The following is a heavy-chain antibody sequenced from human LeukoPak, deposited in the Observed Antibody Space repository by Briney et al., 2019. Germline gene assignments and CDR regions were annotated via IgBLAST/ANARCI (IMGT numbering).Heavy chain of an antibody. J-gene: IGHJ4*02. CDR1: GFTFSTSA. Sequence: GGSLRLSCAGSGFTFSTSAMNWVRQVPGKGLEWVSSIDYDGSHIYSSASVKGRFSISRDNARDSVYLQMDSLRAEDTAVYYCARDPERYLRTGHYDYWGQGTLVIVSS. CDR3: ARDPERYLRTGHYDY. CDR2: IDYDGSHI. V-gene: IGHV3-21*01. D-gene: IGHD3-10*02.